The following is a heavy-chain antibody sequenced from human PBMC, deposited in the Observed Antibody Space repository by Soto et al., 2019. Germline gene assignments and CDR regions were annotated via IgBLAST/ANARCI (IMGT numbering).Heavy chain of an antibody. CDR3: ARDHIVATIGVDYYYYGMDV. D-gene: IGHD5-12*01. V-gene: IGHV4-34*01. Sequence: SETLSLTCAVYGGSFSGYYWSWIRQPPGKGLEWIGEINHSGSTNYNPSLKRRVTISVDTSKNQFSLKLSSVTAADTAVYYCARDHIVATIGVDYYYYGMDVWGQGTTVTVSS. J-gene: IGHJ6*02. CDR1: GGSFSGYY. CDR2: INHSGST.